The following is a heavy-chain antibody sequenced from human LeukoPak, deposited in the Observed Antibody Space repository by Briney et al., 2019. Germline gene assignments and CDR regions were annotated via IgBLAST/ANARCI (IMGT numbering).Heavy chain of an antibody. V-gene: IGHV3-30*18. D-gene: IGHD3-16*02. CDR1: GFTFSRYG. CDR2: ISYDGSNK. Sequence: GGSLRLSCAASGFTFSRYGMHWVRRAPGKGLEWVALISYDGSNKYYADSVKGRFTISRDNSKNTLYLQMNSLRAEDTAVYYCAKDQRPMITFGGVIADWGQGTLVTVSS. J-gene: IGHJ4*02. CDR3: AKDQRPMITFGGVIAD.